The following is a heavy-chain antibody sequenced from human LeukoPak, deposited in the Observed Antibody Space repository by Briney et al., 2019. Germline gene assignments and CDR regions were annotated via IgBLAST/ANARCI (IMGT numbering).Heavy chain of an antibody. CDR2: IYYSGST. V-gene: IGHV4-31*03. J-gene: IGHJ4*02. D-gene: IGHD6-13*01. Sequence: SETLSLTFTVSGGSISSGGYYWSWIRPHPGKGLEWIGYIYYSGSTYYNPSLKSRVTISVDTSKNQFSLKLSSVTAADTAVYYCARTSPRYSSSWYLDYWGQGTLVTVSS. CDR1: GGSISSGGYY. CDR3: ARTSPRYSSSWYLDY.